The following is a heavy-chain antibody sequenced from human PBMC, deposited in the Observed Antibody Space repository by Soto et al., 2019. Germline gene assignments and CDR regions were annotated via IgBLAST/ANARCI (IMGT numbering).Heavy chain of an antibody. CDR3: ARQSSGWYNWFDP. D-gene: IGHD6-19*01. J-gene: IGHJ5*02. V-gene: IGHV4-39*01. CDR1: GGSISSSSYY. CDR2: IYYSGSI. Sequence: PSETLSLTCSGSGGSISSSSYYCGWIRQPPGKGLEWIGSIYYSGSIYYNPSLKSRVTISVDTSKNQFSLKLSSVTAAETAVYYCARQSSGWYNWFDPWGQGTLVTVSS.